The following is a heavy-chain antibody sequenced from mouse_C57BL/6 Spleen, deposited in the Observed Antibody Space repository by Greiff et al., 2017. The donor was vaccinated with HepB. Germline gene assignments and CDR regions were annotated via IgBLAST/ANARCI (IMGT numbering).Heavy chain of an antibody. D-gene: IGHD2-4*01. Sequence: QVQLQQSGAELVRPGTSVKVSCKASGYAFTNYLIEWVKQRPGQGLEWIGVINPGSGGTNYNEKFKGKATLTADKSSSTAYMQLSSLTSEDSAVYFCARRGVYYDYEVAMDYWGQGTTLTVSS. CDR3: ARRGVYYDYEVAMDY. V-gene: IGHV1-54*01. CDR1: GYAFTNYL. CDR2: INPGSGGT. J-gene: IGHJ2*01.